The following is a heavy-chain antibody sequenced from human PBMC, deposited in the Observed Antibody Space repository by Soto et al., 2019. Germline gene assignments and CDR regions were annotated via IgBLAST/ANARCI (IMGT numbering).Heavy chain of an antibody. D-gene: IGHD3-16*01. V-gene: IGHV3-30*03. CDR3: AGGFHWGDY. CDR2: ISSDGRNI. J-gene: IGHJ4*02. Sequence: QVQVVESGGGVVQPGGSLRLSCLVSAVTFSRDGMLWVRQTPGKGLEWVAVISSDGRNIHYGDSVKGRFTIARDNSKNTVFLQMNTLIPDDPDIYYCAGGFHWGDYWGQGTLVTVSS. CDR1: AVTFSRDG.